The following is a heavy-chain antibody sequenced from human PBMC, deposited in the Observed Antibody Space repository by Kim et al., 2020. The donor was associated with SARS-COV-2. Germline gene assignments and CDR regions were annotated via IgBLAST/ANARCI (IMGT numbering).Heavy chain of an antibody. Sequence: GGSLRLSCAASGFAFEIYAMHSVRQVPGKGLEWVSGISWDSGNIAYAASVKGRFTISRDNAKNSLYLQMSSLRVEDTALYYCVKDYILRGNMFGHFDSWGQGTLVTVSS. CDR2: ISWDSGNI. J-gene: IGHJ4*02. CDR1: GFAFEIYA. V-gene: IGHV3-9*01. D-gene: IGHD3-3*02. CDR3: VKDYILRGNMFGHFDS.